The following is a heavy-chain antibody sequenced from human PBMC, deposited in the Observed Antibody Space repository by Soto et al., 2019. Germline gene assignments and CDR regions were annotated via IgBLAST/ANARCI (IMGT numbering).Heavy chain of an antibody. V-gene: IGHV4-59*01. D-gene: IGHD6-13*01. CDR3: TRGDSSSWRPHFDY. CDR1: GASIRSYY. Sequence: QVQLQESGPGLVRPSETLSLTCTVSGASIRSYYWSWIRQPPGKGLEWIGFIHHSGSTNYNPSLQSRLNMSVDTSKNQFSLKLSSVTAADTAVYYCTRGDSSSWRPHFDYWGQGTLVTVSS. CDR2: IHHSGST. J-gene: IGHJ4*02.